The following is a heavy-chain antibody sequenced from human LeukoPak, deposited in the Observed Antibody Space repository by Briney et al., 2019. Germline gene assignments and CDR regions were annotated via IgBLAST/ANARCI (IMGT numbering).Heavy chain of an antibody. V-gene: IGHV3-48*01. J-gene: IGHJ4*02. CDR3: TGDQEGSDY. CDR1: GFTFSSYS. CDR2: ITRSSSAK. Sequence: GGSLRLSCVASGFTFSSYSMNWVRQAPGKGLEWVSYITRSSSAKFYADSVKGRFTISRDNAENLLYLQMNSLRAEDTAVYYCTGDQEGSDYWGQGTLVTVSS.